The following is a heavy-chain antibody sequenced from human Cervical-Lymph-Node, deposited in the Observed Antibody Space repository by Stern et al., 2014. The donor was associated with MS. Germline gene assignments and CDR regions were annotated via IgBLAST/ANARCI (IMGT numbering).Heavy chain of an antibody. CDR2: IYPYDSDA. Sequence: VQLVQSGAEVKKPGESLKISCKLSGDSFTIYYIAWVRQMPGKDLEWMGVIYPYDSDATYSPSFQGQVTISADKSITTAYLQWSSLRASDTAMYYCARHVQGFDYWGQGTLVTVSS. J-gene: IGHJ4*02. CDR3: ARHVQGFDY. V-gene: IGHV5-51*01. CDR1: GDSFTIYY.